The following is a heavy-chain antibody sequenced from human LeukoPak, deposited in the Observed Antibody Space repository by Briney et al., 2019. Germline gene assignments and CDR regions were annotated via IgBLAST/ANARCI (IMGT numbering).Heavy chain of an antibody. V-gene: IGHV1-2*02. CDR1: GYTFTGYY. CDR2: INPNSGGT. J-gene: IGHJ4*02. CDR3: ARGTYCSSTSCYHFDY. D-gene: IGHD2-2*01. Sequence: ASVKVSCKASGYTFTGYYMHWVRQAPGQGLEWMGWINPNSGGTNYAQKFQGRVTMTRDTSISTAYMELSRLRSDDTAVYYCARGTYCSSTSCYHFDYWAREPWSPSPQ.